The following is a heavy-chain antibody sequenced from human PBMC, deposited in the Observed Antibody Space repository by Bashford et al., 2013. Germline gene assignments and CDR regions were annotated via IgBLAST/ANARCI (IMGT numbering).Heavy chain of an antibody. CDR1: GGSISSYY. V-gene: IGHV4-59*01. CDR2: IYYSGST. J-gene: IGHJ6*02. CDR3: ARVPRGLRYFDWLPYYYGMDV. Sequence: SETLSLTCTVSGGSISSYYWSWIRQPPGKGLEWIGYIYYSGSTNYNPSLKSRVTISVDTSKNQFSLKLSSVTAADTAVYYCARVPRGLRYFDWLPYYYGMDVWGQGTTVTVSS. D-gene: IGHD3-9*01.